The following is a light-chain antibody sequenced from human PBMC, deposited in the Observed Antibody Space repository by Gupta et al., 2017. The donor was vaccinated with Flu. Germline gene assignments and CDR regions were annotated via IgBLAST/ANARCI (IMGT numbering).Light chain of an antibody. CDR1: HSLLHSNGYNY. J-gene: IGKJ1*01. CDR3: MQALQTLGT. CDR2: LGS. Sequence: DIVMTQYPLSLPVTPGEPASISCRSSHSLLHSNGYNYLDWYLQKPGQSPQLLIYLGSNRVSGVPDRFSGSGSGTDFTLKISRVEAEDVGVYYCMQALQTLGTFGQGTKVEIK. V-gene: IGKV2-28*01.